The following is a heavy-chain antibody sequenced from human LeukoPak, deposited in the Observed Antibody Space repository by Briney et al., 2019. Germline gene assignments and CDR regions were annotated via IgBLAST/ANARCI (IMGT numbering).Heavy chain of an antibody. V-gene: IGHV3-23*01. CDR2: VNDRGTGT. CDR1: GFTFSKYA. Sequence: GGSLRLSCAASGFTFSKYAMSWVRQAPGKGLEWVSTVNDRGTGTYYADSVEGRFTISRDNSKSTLSLQMISLRAEDTALYYCAKGLKTAVGPYMGYHYYMDVWGKGTTVTVSS. D-gene: IGHD5-18*01. CDR3: AKGLKTAVGPYMGYHYYMDV. J-gene: IGHJ6*03.